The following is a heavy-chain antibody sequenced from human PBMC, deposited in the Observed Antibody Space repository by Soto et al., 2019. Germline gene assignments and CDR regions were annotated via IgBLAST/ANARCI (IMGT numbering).Heavy chain of an antibody. CDR3: ARGRVTTRFYYYYYGMDV. Sequence: GASVKVSCKASGYTFTGYYMHWVRQAPGQGLEWMGWINPNSGGTNYAQKFQGRVTMTRDTSISTAYMELSRLRSDDTAVYYCARGRVTTRFYYYYYGMDVWGQGTTVTVSS. V-gene: IGHV1-2*02. CDR1: GYTFTGYY. D-gene: IGHD4-17*01. J-gene: IGHJ6*02. CDR2: INPNSGGT.